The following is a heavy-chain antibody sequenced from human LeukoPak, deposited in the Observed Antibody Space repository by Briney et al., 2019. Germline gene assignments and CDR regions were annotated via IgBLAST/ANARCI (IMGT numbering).Heavy chain of an antibody. CDR2: ISYDGSDQ. D-gene: IGHD4-11*01. J-gene: IGHJ6*03. V-gene: IGHV3-30*04. CDR3: ARGTVTPGADYMDV. Sequence: GRSLRLSCAASGFTFSSYAMHWVRQAPGKGLGWVAVISYDGSDQYYADSVKGRFTISRDTSKNTLYLQVNSLRAEDTAMYYCARGTVTPGADYMDVWGKGTTVTISS. CDR1: GFTFSSYA.